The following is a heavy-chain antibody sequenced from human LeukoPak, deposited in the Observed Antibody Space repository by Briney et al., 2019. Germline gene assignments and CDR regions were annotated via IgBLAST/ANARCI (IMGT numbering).Heavy chain of an antibody. Sequence: GGSLRLSCAASGFTFSSYAMHRVRQAPGKGLEWVAVISYDGSNKYYADSVKGRFTISRDNSKNTLYLQMNSLRAEDTAVYYCARDSYTVTTLSSWFDPWGQGTLVTVSS. CDR3: ARDSYTVTTLSSWFDP. D-gene: IGHD4-11*01. J-gene: IGHJ5*02. CDR1: GFTFSSYA. V-gene: IGHV3-30-3*01. CDR2: ISYDGSNK.